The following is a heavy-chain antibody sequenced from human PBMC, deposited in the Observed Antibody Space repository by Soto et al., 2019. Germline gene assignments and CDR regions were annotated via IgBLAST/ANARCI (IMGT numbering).Heavy chain of an antibody. CDR2: ISAYNGNT. CDR1: GYTFSNYG. D-gene: IGHD3-22*01. CDR3: AIETHIDSSDMGV. V-gene: IGHV1-18*01. J-gene: IGHJ6*04. Sequence: QVQVVQSGPEVKKPGASVKVSCKSSGYTFSNYGISWVRQAPGQGLEWMGWISAYNGNTKYGQKVQGRLTMTTDTPASTAYSELRSLSSDDTAMYYCAIETHIDSSDMGVSCXGTTVTVSS.